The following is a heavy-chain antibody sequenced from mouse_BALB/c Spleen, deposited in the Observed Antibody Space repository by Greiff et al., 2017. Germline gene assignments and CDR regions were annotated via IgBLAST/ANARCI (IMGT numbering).Heavy chain of an antibody. CDR3: ARSLYDGYIYAMDY. CDR2: IYPGDGDT. J-gene: IGHJ4*01. CDR1: GYTFTSYW. Sequence: QVQLQQSGAELARPGASVKLSCKASGYTFTSYWMQWVKQRPGQGLEWIGAIYPGDGDTRYTQKFKGKATLTADKSSSTAYMQLSSLASEDSAVYYCARSLYDGYIYAMDYWGQGTSVTVSS. V-gene: IGHV1-87*01. D-gene: IGHD2-3*01.